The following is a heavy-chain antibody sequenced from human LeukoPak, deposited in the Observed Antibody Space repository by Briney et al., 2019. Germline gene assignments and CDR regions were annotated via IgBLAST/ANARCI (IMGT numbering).Heavy chain of an antibody. Sequence: ASVKVSCKASGYTFTSYGLSWVRQAPGQGLEWMGWISAYNGNTNYAQKLQGRVTMTIDTSTTTAYLELRSLRSDDTAIYYCARQVDTVMARPDYWGQGTLVIVSS. V-gene: IGHV1-18*01. CDR2: ISAYNGNT. D-gene: IGHD5-18*01. CDR1: GYTFTSYG. CDR3: ARQVDTVMARPDY. J-gene: IGHJ4*02.